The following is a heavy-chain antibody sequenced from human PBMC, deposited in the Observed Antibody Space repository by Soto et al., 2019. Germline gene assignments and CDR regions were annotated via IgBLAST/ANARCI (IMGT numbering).Heavy chain of an antibody. V-gene: IGHV3-30*03. CDR1: VFTFSSYG. Sequence: PGGSLRLSCAAPVFTFSSYGMHWVRQAPGKGLEWVAVISYDGSNKYYADSVKGRFTISRDNSKNTLYLQMNSLRAEDTAVYYCARAHYYGSGSYYPFDPWGQGTLVTVSS. CDR2: ISYDGSNK. J-gene: IGHJ5*02. CDR3: ARAHYYGSGSYYPFDP. D-gene: IGHD3-10*01.